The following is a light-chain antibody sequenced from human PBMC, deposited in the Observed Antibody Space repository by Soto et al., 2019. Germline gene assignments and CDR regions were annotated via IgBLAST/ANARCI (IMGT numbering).Light chain of an antibody. J-gene: IGKJ4*01. CDR1: QSVSSSY. Sequence: DTVLTQSPGTLSLSKGERATLSCRASQSVSSSYLAWYQQKPGQAPRLLIYGASSRATGIPDRFSGSGSGTDFTLTISRLEPEDFAVYYCQQYGSSPLTFGGGTMVDIK. CDR3: QQYGSSPLT. V-gene: IGKV3-20*01. CDR2: GAS.